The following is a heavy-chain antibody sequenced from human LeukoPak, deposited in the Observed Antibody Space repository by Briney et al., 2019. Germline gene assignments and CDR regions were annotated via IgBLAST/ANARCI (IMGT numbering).Heavy chain of an antibody. V-gene: IGHV4-34*01. CDR1: GGSFSGYY. D-gene: IGHD3-9*01. Sequence: SETLSLTCAVYGGSFSGYYWSWIRQPPGKGLEWIGEINHSGSTNYNPSLKSRVTISVDTSKNQFSLKLSSVTAADTAVYYCARGVRLLRYFGHWGQGTLVTVSS. J-gene: IGHJ4*02. CDR3: ARGVRLLRYFGH. CDR2: INHSGST.